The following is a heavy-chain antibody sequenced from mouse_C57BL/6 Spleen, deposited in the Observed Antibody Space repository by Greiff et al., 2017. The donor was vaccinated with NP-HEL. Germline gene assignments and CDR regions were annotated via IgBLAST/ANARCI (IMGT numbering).Heavy chain of an antibody. D-gene: IGHD4-1*01. V-gene: IGHV1-18*01. CDR3: ARRTGTWFAY. J-gene: IGHJ3*01. Sequence: VQLKQSGPELVKPGASVKIPCKASGYTFTDYNMDWVKQSHGKSLEWIGDINPNNGGTIYNQKFKGKATLTVDKSSGTAYMELRSLTSEDTAVYYCARRTGTWFAYWGQGTLVTVSA. CDR2: INPNNGGT. CDR1: GYTFTDYN.